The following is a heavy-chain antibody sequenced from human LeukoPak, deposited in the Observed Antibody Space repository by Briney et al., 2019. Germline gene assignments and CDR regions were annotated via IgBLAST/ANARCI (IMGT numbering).Heavy chain of an antibody. J-gene: IGHJ4*02. CDR2: ISAYNGNT. V-gene: IGHV1-18*01. D-gene: IGHD3-3*01. Sequence: GASVKVSCKASGYIFTSYGISWVRQAPGQGLEWMGWISAYNGNTNHAQNFQGRVTVTTESSTSTAYMELRSLRSDDTAVYYCARDRGTYYDFWSGYHYWGQGTLVTVSS. CDR1: GYIFTSYG. CDR3: ARDRGTYYDFWSGYHY.